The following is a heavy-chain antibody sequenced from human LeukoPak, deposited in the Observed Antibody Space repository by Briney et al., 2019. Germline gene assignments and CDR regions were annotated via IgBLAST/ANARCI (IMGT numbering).Heavy chain of an antibody. CDR3: ARGGHYYDSSGYYYAFDY. V-gene: IGHV4-59*01. CDR1: GGSISSYY. CDR2: IYYSGST. J-gene: IGHJ4*02. Sequence: PSETLSLTCTVSGGSISSYYWSWIRQPPGKGLEWIGYIYYSGSTNYNPSLKSRVTISVDTSKNQFSLKLSSVTAADTAVYYCARGGHYYDSSGYYYAFDYWGQGTLVTVSS. D-gene: IGHD3-22*01.